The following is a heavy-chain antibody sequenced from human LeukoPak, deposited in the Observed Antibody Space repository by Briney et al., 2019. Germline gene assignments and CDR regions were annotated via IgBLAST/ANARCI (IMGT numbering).Heavy chain of an antibody. CDR2: ISSSSSYI. CDR3: ARTPEGDFWSGYYQFDY. D-gene: IGHD3-3*01. CDR1: GFTFSSYS. Sequence: GGSLRLSCAASGFTFSSYSMNWVRQAPGKGLEWVSSISSSSSYIYYADSVKGRFTISRDNAKNSLYLQMNSLRAEDTAVYYCARTPEGDFWSGYYQFDYWGQGTLVTVSS. V-gene: IGHV3-21*01. J-gene: IGHJ4*02.